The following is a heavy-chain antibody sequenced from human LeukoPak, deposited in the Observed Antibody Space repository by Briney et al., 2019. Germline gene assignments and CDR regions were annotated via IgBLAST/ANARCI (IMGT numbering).Heavy chain of an antibody. CDR2: IQNDEIDK. V-gene: IGHV3-30*04. J-gene: IGHJ4*02. D-gene: IGHD6-13*01. CDR3: ARDLLGLAADY. Sequence: PGGSLRLSCAASGFAFSNFAMHWVRQAPGKGLEWVAFIQNDEIDKFYADSVKGRFTISRDNSKNTLYLQMNSLRAEDTAVYYCARDLLGLAADYWGQGTLVTVS. CDR1: GFAFSNFA.